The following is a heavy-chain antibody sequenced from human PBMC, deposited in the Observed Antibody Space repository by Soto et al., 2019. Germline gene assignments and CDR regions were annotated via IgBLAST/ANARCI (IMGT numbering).Heavy chain of an antibody. Sequence: QVQLVESGGGVVQPGTSLRLTCAASGFTFSGSGMHWVRQAPGRGLEWVALVSNDGTRKYYADSVKGRFTISRDNSENTLYLQMNGLRAEDTAVYYCARWVGGSMYDNSGKYDSWGQGTLVTVSS. CDR2: VSNDGTRK. D-gene: IGHD3-22*01. CDR1: GFTFSGSG. J-gene: IGHJ5*01. V-gene: IGHV3-30*03. CDR3: ARWVGGSMYDNSGKYDS.